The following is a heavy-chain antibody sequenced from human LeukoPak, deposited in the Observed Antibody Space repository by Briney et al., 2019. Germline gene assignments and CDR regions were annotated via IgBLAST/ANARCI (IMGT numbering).Heavy chain of an antibody. CDR2: ISAYNGNT. D-gene: IGHD3-22*01. CDR1: GYTFTGYY. J-gene: IGHJ4*02. Sequence: GASVKVSCKASGYTFTGYYMHWVRQAPGQGLEWMGWISAYNGNTNYAQKLQGRVTMTTDTSTSTAYMELRSLRSDDTAVYYCAREVYDSSGYRFDSWGQGTLVTVSS. CDR3: AREVYDSSGYRFDS. V-gene: IGHV1-18*04.